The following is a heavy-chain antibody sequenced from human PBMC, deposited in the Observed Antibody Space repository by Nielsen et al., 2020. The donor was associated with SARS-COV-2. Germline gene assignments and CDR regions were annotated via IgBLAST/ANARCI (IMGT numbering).Heavy chain of an antibody. CDR2: ITHAGTT. D-gene: IGHD3-3*01. V-gene: IGHV4-34*01. J-gene: IGHJ4*02. CDR1: GGSFSSHY. Sequence: SQTLSLTCAVYGGSFSSHYWSWIRQTPGKGLEWIGEITHAGTTNYNPSLRSRVTISLDTSKKQFSLRLSSLTAADTAVYYCAGTLTIFGVAPTLDYWGQGTLVTVSS. CDR3: AGTLTIFGVAPTLDY.